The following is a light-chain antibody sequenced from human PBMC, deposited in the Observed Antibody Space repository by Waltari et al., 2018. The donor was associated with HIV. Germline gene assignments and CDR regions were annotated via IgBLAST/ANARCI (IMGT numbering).Light chain of an antibody. Sequence: LTQPASVSGSPGQSITISCTGTSSDVGGYNYVSWYQQHQGKAPKLMIYEVTNRPSGVSNRFSGSKSANTASLTISGLQAEDEADYYCSSYTTSSTLVFGGGTKVTVL. CDR3: SSYTTSSTLV. J-gene: IGLJ2*01. CDR1: SSDVGGYNY. V-gene: IGLV2-14*01. CDR2: EVT.